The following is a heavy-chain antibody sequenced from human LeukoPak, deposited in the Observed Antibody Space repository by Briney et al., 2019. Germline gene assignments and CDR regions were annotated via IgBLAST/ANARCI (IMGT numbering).Heavy chain of an antibody. J-gene: IGHJ4*02. D-gene: IGHD2-15*01. V-gene: IGHV4-4*02. Sequence: SETLSLTCAVSGGSISSNNWWSWIRQPPGKGLESIGEIYHLGTTNYNPSLKSRVTISIDKSKNQFSLKLHSVTAADTAVYYCARAFLVGYSPEEYFFDYWGQGTLVTVSS. CDR3: ARAFLVGYSPEEYFFDY. CDR2: IYHLGTT. CDR1: GGSISSNNW.